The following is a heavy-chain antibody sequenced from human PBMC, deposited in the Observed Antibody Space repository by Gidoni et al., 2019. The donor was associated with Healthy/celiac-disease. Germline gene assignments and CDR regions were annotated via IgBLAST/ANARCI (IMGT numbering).Heavy chain of an antibody. CDR1: GYSFTRYW. CDR3: ARAPPYCGGDCYWVY. Sequence: EVQLVQSGAAVKNPGESLRISCKGSGYSFTRYWISWVRQMPGKGLEWMGRIDPSDSYTNYSPSFQGHVTISADKSISTAYLQWSSLKASDTAMYYCARAPPYCGGDCYWVYWGQGTLVTVSS. D-gene: IGHD2-21*02. V-gene: IGHV5-10-1*03. CDR2: IDPSDSYT. J-gene: IGHJ4*02.